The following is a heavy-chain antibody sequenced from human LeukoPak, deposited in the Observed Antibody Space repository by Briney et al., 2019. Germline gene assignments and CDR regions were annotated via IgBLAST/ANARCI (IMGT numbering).Heavy chain of an antibody. Sequence: GGSLRLSCAASGFTFSSYAMHWVRQAPGKGLEYVSAISSNGGSTYYANSVKGRFTISRDNSKNTLYLQMGSLRAEDMAVYYCARGQVDTAIDYWGQGTLVTVSS. D-gene: IGHD5-18*01. J-gene: IGHJ4*02. CDR2: ISSNGGST. CDR3: ARGQVDTAIDY. V-gene: IGHV3-64*01. CDR1: GFTFSSYA.